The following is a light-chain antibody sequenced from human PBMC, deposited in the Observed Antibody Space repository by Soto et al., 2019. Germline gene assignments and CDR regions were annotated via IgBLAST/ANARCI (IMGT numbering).Light chain of an antibody. CDR2: GAS. CDR3: HHYGTSP. J-gene: IGKJ4*01. Sequence: IVLTQSLCTLSLSPCERGTLSCRTIHSAMRNLAWYQQKRVHAPSLLIYGASSRATPTPDRFSGSGSGTAFSLTIRRLEPEAVPVYYCHHYGTSPFGGVTKVDIK. V-gene: IGKV3-20*01. CDR1: HSAMRN.